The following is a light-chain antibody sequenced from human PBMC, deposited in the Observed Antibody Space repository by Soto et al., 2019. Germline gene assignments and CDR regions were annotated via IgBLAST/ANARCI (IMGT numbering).Light chain of an antibody. J-gene: IGKJ2*01. CDR3: QQYNSDPYT. CDR1: QPISNW. V-gene: IGKV1-5*01. CDR2: DSS. Sequence: DIQMTQSTSTLSASVGDRVTISCRASQPISNWLAWYQQKPGKAPKLLIYDSSSLETGVPPRFSGTGSGTQYTLTISSLQPDDSATYYCQQYNSDPYTFGQGTRLQI.